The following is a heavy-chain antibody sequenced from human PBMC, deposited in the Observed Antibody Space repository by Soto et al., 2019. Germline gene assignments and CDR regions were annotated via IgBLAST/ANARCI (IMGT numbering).Heavy chain of an antibody. CDR3: AKDQGATTFPYDAFDI. CDR2: ISGSGSTT. V-gene: IGHV3-23*01. J-gene: IGHJ3*02. D-gene: IGHD1-26*01. CDR1: GFPFRSYA. Sequence: GGSLRLSCAASGFPFRSYAITWVRQTPGQGLKWVSAISGSGSTTYYADSVKGRFTISRDNSKDTLFLQMSGLRAEDTAIYFCAKDQGATTFPYDAFDIWGQGTVVTVSS.